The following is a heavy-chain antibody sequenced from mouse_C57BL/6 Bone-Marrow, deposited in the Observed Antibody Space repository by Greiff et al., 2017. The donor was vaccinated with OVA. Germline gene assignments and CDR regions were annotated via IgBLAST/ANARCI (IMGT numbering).Heavy chain of an antibody. J-gene: IGHJ4*01. CDR1: GFTFSSYG. CDR2: ISSGGSYT. Sequence: EVKLVESGGDLVKPGGSLKLSCAASGFTFSSYGMSWVRQTPDKRLEWVATISSGGSYTYYPDSVKGRFTISRDNAKNTLYLQMSSLKSEDTAMYYCASSYYGSRGDHWGQGTSVTVSS. D-gene: IGHD1-1*01. V-gene: IGHV5-6*02. CDR3: ASSYYGSRGDH.